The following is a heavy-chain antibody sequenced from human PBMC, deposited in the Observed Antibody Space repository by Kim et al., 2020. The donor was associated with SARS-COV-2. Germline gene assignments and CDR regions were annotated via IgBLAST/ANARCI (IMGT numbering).Heavy chain of an antibody. D-gene: IGHD3-22*01. V-gene: IGHV1-69*13. CDR1: GGTFSSYA. Sequence: SVKVSCKASGGTFSSYAISWVRQAPGQGLEWMGGIIPIFGTANYAQKFQGRVTITADESTSTAYMELSSLRSEDTAVYYCARGPNFPEAITMIVVGDSGWFDPWGQGTLVTVSS. CDR2: IIPIFGTA. J-gene: IGHJ5*02. CDR3: ARGPNFPEAITMIVVGDSGWFDP.